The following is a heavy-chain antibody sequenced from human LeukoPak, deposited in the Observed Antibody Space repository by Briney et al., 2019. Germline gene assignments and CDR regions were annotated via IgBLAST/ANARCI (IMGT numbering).Heavy chain of an antibody. J-gene: IGHJ4*01. Sequence: ASVTVSCTASGGTFSSYAISWVRQAPGQGLEWMGGITAYNGNRLYAQRFQGRITLTTDTSTSTSYMELRSLEYDDTAIYYCARDNDKVVDHWGQGTLVTVSS. V-gene: IGHV1-18*01. D-gene: IGHD1-1*01. CDR2: ITAYNGNR. CDR3: ARDNDKVVDH. CDR1: GGTFSSYA.